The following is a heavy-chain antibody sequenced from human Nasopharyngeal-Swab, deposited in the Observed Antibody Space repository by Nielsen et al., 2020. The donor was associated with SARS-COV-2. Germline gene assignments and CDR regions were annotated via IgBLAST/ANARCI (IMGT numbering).Heavy chain of an antibody. V-gene: IGHV4-39*07. CDR3: ARGLFDY. Sequence: SETLSLTCTVSGGSISSSSYYWCWIRQPPGKGLEWIGSIYYSGSTYYNPSLKSRVTISVDTSKNQFSLKLSSVTAADTAVYYCARGLFDYWGQGTLVTVSS. CDR1: GGSISSSSYY. CDR2: IYYSGST. J-gene: IGHJ4*02.